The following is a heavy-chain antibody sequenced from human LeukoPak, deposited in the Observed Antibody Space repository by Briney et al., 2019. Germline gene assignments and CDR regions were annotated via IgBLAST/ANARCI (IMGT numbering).Heavy chain of an antibody. CDR3: ARSHDHLWGNYPDY. CDR1: GGSIDSTNW. D-gene: IGHD3-16*02. Sequence: SETLSLTCDVSGGSIDSTNWWNWVRQPPGKGLEWIGEIHHDGRINYNPSLKSRVTLSVDKSKNQFSLRLNSVTAADTAMYYCARSHDHLWGNYPDYWGQGTLVTASS. J-gene: IGHJ4*02. V-gene: IGHV4/OR15-8*01. CDR2: IHHDGRI.